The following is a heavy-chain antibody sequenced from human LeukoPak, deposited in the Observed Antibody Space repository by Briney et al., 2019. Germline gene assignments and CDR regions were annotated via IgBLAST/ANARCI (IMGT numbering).Heavy chain of an antibody. V-gene: IGHV3-48*01. CDR1: GFTFSSYS. Sequence: GGSLRLSCAASGFTFSSYSMNWVRQAPGKGLEWVSYISSSSSTIYYADSVKGRFTISRDNAKNSLYLQMNSLRAEDTAVYYCARRATAQCSSTSCIPYYYYYMDVWGKGTTVTVSS. D-gene: IGHD2-2*01. CDR3: ARRATAQCSSTSCIPYYYYYMDV. CDR2: ISSSSSTI. J-gene: IGHJ6*03.